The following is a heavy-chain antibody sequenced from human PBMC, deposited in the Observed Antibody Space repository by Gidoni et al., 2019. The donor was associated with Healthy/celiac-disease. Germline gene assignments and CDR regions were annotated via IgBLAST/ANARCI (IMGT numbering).Heavy chain of an antibody. CDR2: INHSGST. CDR3: ARRYMGTDYDSRDY. Sequence: QVQLQQWGAGLLKPSETLSLTCAVYGGSFSGYYWSWIRQPPGKGLEWIGEINHSGSTNYNPSLKSRVTISVDTSKNQFSLKLSSVTAADTAVYYCARRYMGTDYDSRDYWGQGTLVTVSS. V-gene: IGHV4-34*01. D-gene: IGHD3-22*01. CDR1: GGSFSGYY. J-gene: IGHJ4*02.